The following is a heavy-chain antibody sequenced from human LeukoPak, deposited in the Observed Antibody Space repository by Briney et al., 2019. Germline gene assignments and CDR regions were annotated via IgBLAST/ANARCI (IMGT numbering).Heavy chain of an antibody. CDR3: ARDSSYCSGGVCFDVFDI. J-gene: IGHJ3*02. CDR2: IKRDGSDT. CDR1: GFTFSSYW. V-gene: IGHV3-7*01. Sequence: GGSLRLSCAASGFTFSSYWMTWVRQAPGRGLEWVANIKRDGSDTHYLDSLKGRFTISRDNAKSSLSLQMNSLRAEDTAVYYCARDSSYCSGGVCFDVFDIWGRGTMVVVSS. D-gene: IGHD2-8*02.